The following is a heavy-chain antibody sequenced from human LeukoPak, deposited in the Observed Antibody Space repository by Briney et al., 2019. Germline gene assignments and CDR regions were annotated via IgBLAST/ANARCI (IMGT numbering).Heavy chain of an antibody. CDR3: AADIVVVVAATSVHCYYYMDV. V-gene: IGHV4-38-2*01. J-gene: IGHJ6*03. Sequence: SETLSLTCAVSGYSISSGYYWGWIRQPPGKGLEWIGSIYHSGSTYYNPSLKSRVTISVDTSKNQFSLKLSSVTASDTAVYYCAADIVVVVAATSVHCYYYMDVWGEGTTVTVSS. CDR2: IYHSGST. D-gene: IGHD2-15*01. CDR1: GYSISSGYY.